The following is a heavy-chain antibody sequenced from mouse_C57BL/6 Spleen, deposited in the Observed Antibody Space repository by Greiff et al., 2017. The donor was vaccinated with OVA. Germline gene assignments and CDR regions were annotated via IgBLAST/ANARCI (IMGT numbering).Heavy chain of an antibody. J-gene: IGHJ4*01. Sequence: QVQLQQSGPELVKPGASVKISCKASGYAFSSSWMNWVKQRPGKGLEWIGRIYPGDGDTNYNGKFKGKATLTADKSSSTAYMQLSSLTSEDSAVYFCTRWLPHYAMDYWGQGTSVTVSS. CDR2: IYPGDGDT. CDR1: GYAFSSSW. CDR3: TRWLPHYAMDY. V-gene: IGHV1-82*01. D-gene: IGHD2-2*01.